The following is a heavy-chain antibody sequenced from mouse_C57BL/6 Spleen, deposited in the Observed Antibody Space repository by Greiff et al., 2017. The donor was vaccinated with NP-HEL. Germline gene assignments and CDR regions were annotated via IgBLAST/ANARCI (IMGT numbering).Heavy chain of an antibody. CDR2: IDPSDSYT. D-gene: IGHD4-1*02. Sequence: QVQLQQPGAELVMPGASVKLSCKASGYTFTSYWMHWVKQRPGQGLEWIGEIDPSDSYTNYNQKFKGKSTLTVDKSSSTAYMQLSSLTSEDSAVYYCASSTGSYWYFDVWGTGTTVTVSS. V-gene: IGHV1-69*01. J-gene: IGHJ1*03. CDR3: ASSTGSYWYFDV. CDR1: GYTFTSYW.